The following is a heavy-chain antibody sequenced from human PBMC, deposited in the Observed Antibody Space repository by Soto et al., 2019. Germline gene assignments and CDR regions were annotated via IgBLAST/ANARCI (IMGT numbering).Heavy chain of an antibody. CDR3: ARRGSGGYYDY. D-gene: IGHD6-19*01. CDR2: ISGSGDST. J-gene: IGHJ4*02. V-gene: IGHV3-23*01. CDR1: GFTFSSYA. Sequence: EVQLLESGGGLVQPGGSLRLSCAASGFTFSSYAMSWVRQAPGKGLEWVSVISGSGDSTYYADSVKGRFTISRDNSKNTLYLQMNSLKAEDTAVYYYARRGSGGYYDYWGQGTLVTVS.